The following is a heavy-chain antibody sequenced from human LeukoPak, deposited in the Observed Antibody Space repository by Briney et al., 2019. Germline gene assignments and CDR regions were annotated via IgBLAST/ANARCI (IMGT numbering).Heavy chain of an antibody. CDR1: GGSISSYY. D-gene: IGHD3-22*01. J-gene: IGHJ5*02. Sequence: SETLSLTCTVSGGSISSYYWSWIRQPPGKGLEWIGYIYYSGSTNYNPSLKSRVTISVDTSKNQFSLKLSSVTAADTAVYYCARSTYYYDSSGYSEFDPWGQGTLVTVSS. V-gene: IGHV4-59*08. CDR2: IYYSGST. CDR3: ARSTYYYDSSGYSEFDP.